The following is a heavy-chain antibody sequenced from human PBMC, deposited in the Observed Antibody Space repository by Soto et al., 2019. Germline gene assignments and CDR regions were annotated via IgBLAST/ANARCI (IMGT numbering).Heavy chain of an antibody. V-gene: IGHV3-30*18. J-gene: IGHJ4*02. CDR3: AKDLRARLLRFLAG. CDR1: GFTFSSYG. Sequence: GESLKISCAASGFTFSSYGMHWVRQAPGKGLEWVAVISYDGSNKYYADSVKGRFTISRDNSKNTLYLQMNSLRAEDTAVYYCAKDLRARLLRFLAGWGQGTLVTVSS. D-gene: IGHD3-3*01. CDR2: ISYDGSNK.